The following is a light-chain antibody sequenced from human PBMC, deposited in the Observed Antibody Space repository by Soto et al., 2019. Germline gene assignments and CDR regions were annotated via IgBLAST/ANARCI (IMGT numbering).Light chain of an antibody. V-gene: IGLV2-23*02. J-gene: IGLJ2*01. CDR1: SSDVGSYNL. CDR2: EVS. Sequence: QSVLTQPASVSGSPGQSITISCTGTSSDVGSYNLVSWYQQHPGKAPKLMIYEVSKRPSGVSNRFSGSKSGNTASLTISGLQAEDEADYYCCSYAGSSTSVFGGGTEVTVL. CDR3: CSYAGSSTSV.